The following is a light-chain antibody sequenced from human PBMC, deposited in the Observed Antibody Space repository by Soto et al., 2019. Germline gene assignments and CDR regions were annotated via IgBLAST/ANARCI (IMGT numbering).Light chain of an antibody. CDR2: VNN. V-gene: IGLV1-40*01. J-gene: IGLJ3*02. Sequence: QSVLTQPPSVSGAPGQRVTISCSGSTSNIGAGYDVHWYQQLPGTAPKLLIYVNNNRPSGVPDRFSGSKSGTSASLAITGLQAEDEADYYCPSYDSSLSGWVFGGGTKLTVL. CDR1: TSNIGAGYD. CDR3: PSYDSSLSGWV.